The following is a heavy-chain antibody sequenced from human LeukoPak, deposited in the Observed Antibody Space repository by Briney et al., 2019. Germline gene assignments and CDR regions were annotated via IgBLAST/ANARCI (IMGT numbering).Heavy chain of an antibody. V-gene: IGHV3-23*01. CDR1: GFTFSSNA. D-gene: IGHD4-17*01. CDR2: IGSDSRA. Sequence: PGGSLRLSCAASGFTFSSNAMGWVRQAPGKGLEWVSGIGSDSRAHYADSVEGRFTISRDNSKNMLYLQMNNLRAEDTAVYYCAKDILRWSFDYWGQGTLVTVSS. J-gene: IGHJ4*02. CDR3: AKDILRWSFDY.